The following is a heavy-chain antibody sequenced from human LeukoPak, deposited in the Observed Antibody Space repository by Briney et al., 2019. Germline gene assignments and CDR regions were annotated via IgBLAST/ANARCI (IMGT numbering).Heavy chain of an antibody. D-gene: IGHD1-26*01. Sequence: PGGSLRPSCAASGFTFSNYWMHWVRQAPGKELVWVSRINGDGSTTNYADSVKGRFTISRDNAKNTLFLQMNSLRAEDTAVYYCAGGRGSYGLWDSWGQGTLVTVSS. CDR1: GFTFSNYW. CDR3: AGGRGSYGLWDS. J-gene: IGHJ4*02. CDR2: INGDGSTT. V-gene: IGHV3-74*01.